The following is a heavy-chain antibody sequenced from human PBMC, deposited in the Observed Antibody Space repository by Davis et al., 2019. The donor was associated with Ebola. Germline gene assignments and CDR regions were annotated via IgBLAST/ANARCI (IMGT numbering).Heavy chain of an antibody. CDR1: GFTFSDYY. CDR3: ARDVEAPAAYYYYGMDV. D-gene: IGHD2-2*01. CDR2: ISSSGSTI. J-gene: IGHJ6*04. V-gene: IGHV3-11*04. Sequence: GGSLRLSCAASGFTFSDYYMSWIRQAPGKGLEWVSYISSSGSTIYYADSVKGRFTISRDNAKNSLYLQMNSLRAEDTAVYYCARDVEAPAAYYYYGMDVWGKGTTVTVSS.